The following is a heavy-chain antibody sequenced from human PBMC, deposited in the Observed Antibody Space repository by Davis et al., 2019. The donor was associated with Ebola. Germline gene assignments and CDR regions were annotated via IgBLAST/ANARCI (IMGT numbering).Heavy chain of an antibody. V-gene: IGHV3-23*01. CDR1: GFTFISYD. CDR3: ARYCHYTDCSYFDC. CDR2: ISTNEDHT. J-gene: IGHJ4*02. Sequence: PGGSLRLSCAASGFTFISYDMSWVRQVPGKGLEWVSTISTNEDHTHYSDSVKGRFTISRDNSKNTLYLQMNSLRAEDTATYYCARYCHYTDCSYFDCWGQGTVVAVSS. D-gene: IGHD2-15*01.